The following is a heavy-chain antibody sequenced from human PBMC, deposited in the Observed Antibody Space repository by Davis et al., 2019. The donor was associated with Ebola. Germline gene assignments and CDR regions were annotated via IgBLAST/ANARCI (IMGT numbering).Heavy chain of an antibody. D-gene: IGHD2-15*01. V-gene: IGHV4-34*01. J-gene: IGHJ4*02. CDR1: GGSFSGYY. CDR3: ARGRGYCSGGSCYGTPRFDY. Sequence: GSLRLSCAVYGGSFSGYYWSWIRQPPGKGLEWIGEINHSGSTNYNPSLKSRVTISVDTSKNQFSLKLSSVTAADTAVYYCARGRGYCSGGSCYGTPRFDYWGQGTLVTVSS. CDR2: INHSGST.